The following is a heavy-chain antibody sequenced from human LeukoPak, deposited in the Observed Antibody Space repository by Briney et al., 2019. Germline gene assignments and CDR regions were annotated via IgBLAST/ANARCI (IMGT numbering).Heavy chain of an antibody. V-gene: IGHV3-30*04. CDR2: ISYDGSNK. J-gene: IGHJ6*03. CDR3: ARVGIRHMDYMDV. D-gene: IGHD7-27*01. CDR1: GFTFSGSA. Sequence: PGGSLRLSCAASGFTFSGSALHWVRQAPGKGLEWVAVISYDGSNKYYADSVKGRFTISRDNSKNTLYLQMNSLRAEDTAVYYCARVGIRHMDYMDVWGKGTTVTVSS.